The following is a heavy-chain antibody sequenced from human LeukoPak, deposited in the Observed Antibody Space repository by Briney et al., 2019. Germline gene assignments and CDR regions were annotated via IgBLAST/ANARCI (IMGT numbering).Heavy chain of an antibody. J-gene: IGHJ4*02. CDR2: INYSGST. D-gene: IGHD6-13*01. V-gene: IGHV4-39*07. CDR1: GGSISSSSYN. CDR3: ASGLKSGAALRR. Sequence: SETLSLTCTVSGGSISSSSYNWGWIRQPPGKGLEWIGSINYSGSTYYNPSLKSRVTISVDTSKNQFSLKLSSVTAADTAVYYCASGLKSGAALRRWGQGTLVTVSS.